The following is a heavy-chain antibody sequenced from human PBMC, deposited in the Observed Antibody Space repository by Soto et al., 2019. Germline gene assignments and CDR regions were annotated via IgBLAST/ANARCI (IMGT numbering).Heavy chain of an antibody. CDR1: GFTFNNAW. D-gene: IGHD3-3*01. J-gene: IGHJ4*02. V-gene: IGHV3-15*01. CDR3: TTAPDFWSGLDY. Sequence: PGGSLRLSCAASGFTFNNAWMSWVRQAPGKGLEWVGRIKSKADGGTTDYAAPVKGRFTISGDDSEDTLYLQMNSLKTEDTAVYYCTTAPDFWSGLDYWGQGALVTVS. CDR2: IKSKADGGTT.